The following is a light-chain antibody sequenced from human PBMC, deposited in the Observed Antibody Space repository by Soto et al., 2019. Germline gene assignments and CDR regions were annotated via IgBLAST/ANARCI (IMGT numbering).Light chain of an antibody. CDR3: QQYNSWT. V-gene: IGKV3-11*01. CDR2: YAS. J-gene: IGKJ1*01. CDR1: QSVSSY. Sequence: EIVWTQSPATLSLSPGERSTLSCRASQSVSSYLAWYQQKPVQAPRLLIYYASNRATGIPARFSGSGSGTELTLTISSLQPDDFATYYCQQYNSWTVGQVTKVEIK.